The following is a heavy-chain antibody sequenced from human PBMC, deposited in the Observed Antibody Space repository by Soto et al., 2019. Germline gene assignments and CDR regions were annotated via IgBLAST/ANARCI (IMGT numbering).Heavy chain of an antibody. J-gene: IGHJ4*02. CDR3: ARDPGLRPDFDY. CDR1: GFTFSSYA. Sequence: QVQLVESGGGVVQPGRSLRLSCAASGFTFSSYAMHWVRQAPGKGLEWVAVISYDGSNKYYADSVKGRFTISRDNSKNTLYLQMNSLRAEDTAVYYCARDPGLRPDFDYWGQGTLVTVSS. V-gene: IGHV3-30-3*01. D-gene: IGHD4-17*01. CDR2: ISYDGSNK.